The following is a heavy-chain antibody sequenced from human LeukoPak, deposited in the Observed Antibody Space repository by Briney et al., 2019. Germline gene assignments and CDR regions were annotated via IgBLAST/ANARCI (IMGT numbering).Heavy chain of an antibody. J-gene: IGHJ5*02. Sequence: SGPTLVNPTQTLTLTCTFSGFSLSTSGVGVGWIRQPPGKALEWLALIYWDDDKRYSPSLKSRLTITKDTSKNQVVLTMTNMDPVDTATYYCAHNKGDILTGWLNWFDPWGQGTLVTVSS. CDR2: IYWDDDK. V-gene: IGHV2-5*02. D-gene: IGHD3-9*01. CDR1: GFSLSTSGVG. CDR3: AHNKGDILTGWLNWFDP.